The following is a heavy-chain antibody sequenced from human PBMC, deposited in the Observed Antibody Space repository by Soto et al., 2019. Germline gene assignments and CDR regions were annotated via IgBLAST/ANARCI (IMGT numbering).Heavy chain of an antibody. J-gene: IGHJ5*02. CDR2: ISSNGAYI. CDR3: TRDASRDSSARGWFDP. Sequence: GVSLRLSCAASGFTFRRFTMNWVRQAPGKGLEWVSTISSNGAYIYYTDALRGRFTISRDNAKNSLHLQMNSLRAEDTAVYYCTRDASRDSSARGWFDPWGPGTL. CDR1: GFTFRRFT. V-gene: IGHV3-21*01. D-gene: IGHD6-13*01.